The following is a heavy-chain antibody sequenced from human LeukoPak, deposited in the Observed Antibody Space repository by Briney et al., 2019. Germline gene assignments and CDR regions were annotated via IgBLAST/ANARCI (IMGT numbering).Heavy chain of an antibody. J-gene: IGHJ4*02. CDR2: ISSSSSTI. CDR3: AREFTWARGYYFDY. Sequence: GGSLRLSCAASGFTFSSYSMNWVRQAPGKGLEWVSYISSSSSTIYYADSVKGRFTISRDNAKNSLYLQMNSLRDEDTAVYYCAREFTWARGYYFDYWGQGTLVTVSS. CDR1: GFTFSSYS. D-gene: IGHD1-26*01. V-gene: IGHV3-48*02.